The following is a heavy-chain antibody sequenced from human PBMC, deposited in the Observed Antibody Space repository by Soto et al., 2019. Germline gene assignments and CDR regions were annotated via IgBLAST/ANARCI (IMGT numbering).Heavy chain of an antibody. D-gene: IGHD4-17*01. CDR2: VSPENRNA. Sequence: QVQVVQSRAEVKKPGASVKVSCKTSGYTYSEYDINWVRQAPGQGLEYMGWVSPENRNAGYAPQFRGRVSMTADTSINTVYLELTTLTYEDTAVYYCEVTTGYWGQGTMVTVSS. V-gene: IGHV1-8*01. J-gene: IGHJ4*02. CDR3: EVTTGY. CDR1: GYTYSEYD.